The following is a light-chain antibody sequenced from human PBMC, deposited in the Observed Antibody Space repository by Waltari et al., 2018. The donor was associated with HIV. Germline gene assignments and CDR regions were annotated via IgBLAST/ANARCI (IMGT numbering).Light chain of an antibody. V-gene: IGLV2-11*01. J-gene: IGLJ1*01. CDR2: NVN. Sequence: QSALTQPHSVSGSPGQSLTISCTGTSSYVDTFVSWYQQHPGTAPQVIIYNVNNRPSGVPDRFPGSKSGNTAFLTISGLQAEDEAEYHCCSHAGNFIFAFGTGTKVTVL. CDR1: SSYVDTF. CDR3: CSHAGNFIFA.